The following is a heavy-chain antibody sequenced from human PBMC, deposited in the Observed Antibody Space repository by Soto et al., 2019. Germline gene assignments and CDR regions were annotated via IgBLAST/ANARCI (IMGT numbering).Heavy chain of an antibody. Sequence: ASVKVSCKASGGTFSSYTISWVRQAPGQGLEWMGRIIPILGIANYAQKFQGRVTITADKSTSTAYMELSSLRSEDTAVYYCATTGYCTNGVCNVPLDYWGQGTLVTVSS. CDR3: ATTGYCTNGVCNVPLDY. D-gene: IGHD2-8*01. J-gene: IGHJ4*02. CDR1: GGTFSSYT. CDR2: IIPILGIA. V-gene: IGHV1-69*02.